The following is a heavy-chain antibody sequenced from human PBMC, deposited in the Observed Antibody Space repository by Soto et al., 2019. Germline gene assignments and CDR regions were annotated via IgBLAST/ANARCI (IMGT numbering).Heavy chain of an antibody. J-gene: IGHJ4*02. D-gene: IGHD1-26*01. CDR3: ARTKSIGVGAGPVKFDY. Sequence: ASVKVSCKASGYTFTSYGISWVRQAPGQGLEWMGWISAYNGNTNYAQKLQGRVTMTTDTSTSTAYVELRSLRSDDTAVYYCARTKSIGVGAGPVKFDYWGQGTLVTVSS. CDR1: GYTFTSYG. V-gene: IGHV1-18*01. CDR2: ISAYNGNT.